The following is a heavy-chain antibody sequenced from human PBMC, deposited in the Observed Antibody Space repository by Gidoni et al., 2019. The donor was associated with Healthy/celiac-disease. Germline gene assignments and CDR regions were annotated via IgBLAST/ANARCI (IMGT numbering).Heavy chain of an antibody. CDR2: IRSKANSYAT. Sequence: EVQLVESGGGLVQPGGSLKLSCAPSGFTFSGSAMHWVRQASGNGLEWVGSIRSKANSYATAYAASVKGRFTISRDDSKNTAYLQMNSLKTEDTAVYYCTAVGATTVGNPGRRDYWGQGTLGTVSS. V-gene: IGHV3-73*01. J-gene: IGHJ4*02. D-gene: IGHD1-26*01. CDR1: GFTFSGSA. CDR3: TAVGATTVGNPGRRDY.